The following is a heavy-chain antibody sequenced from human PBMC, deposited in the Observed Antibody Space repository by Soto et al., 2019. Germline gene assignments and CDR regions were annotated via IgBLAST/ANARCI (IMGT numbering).Heavy chain of an antibody. V-gene: IGHV4-59*03. CDR1: GGYIRSYY. J-gene: IGHJ4*02. Sequence: SETLSLTCTVSGGYIRSYYWSWIRQSPGKGPEWIGYVYDSGTTNYNPSLESRVTMSLDTSKNQISLKLNAVTAADTAVYFCATRPPGGADFGAFDYWKQGTLVTVSS. D-gene: IGHD3-3*01. CDR3: ATRPPGGADFGAFDY. CDR2: VYDSGTT.